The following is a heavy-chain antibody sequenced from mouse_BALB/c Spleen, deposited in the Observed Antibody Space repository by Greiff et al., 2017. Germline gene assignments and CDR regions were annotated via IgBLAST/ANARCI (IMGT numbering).Heavy chain of an antibody. CDR2: IYPYNGGT. V-gene: IGHV1S29*02. J-gene: IGHJ1*01. CDR3: ARGVWLRPSYWYFDV. D-gene: IGHD2-2*01. CDR1: GYTFTDYN. Sequence: VQLQQSGPELVKPGASVKISCKASGYTFTDYNMHWVKQSHGKSLEWIGYIYPYNGGTGYNQKFKSKATLTVDNSSSTAYMELRSLTSEDSAVYYCARGVWLRPSYWYFDVWGAGTTVTVSS.